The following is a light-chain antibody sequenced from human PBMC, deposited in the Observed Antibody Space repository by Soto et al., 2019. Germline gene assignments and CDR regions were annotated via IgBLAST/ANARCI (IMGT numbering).Light chain of an antibody. Sequence: EIVLTQSPGTLSLSPGERATLSCGASQSVDSNFLAWYQQKPGQAPRLLIYGASNRATGIPDRFSGSGSGTDFTLTISRLEPEDFAVYYCQQYGSSGTFGQGTKVDI. CDR2: GAS. CDR3: QQYGSSGT. J-gene: IGKJ1*01. V-gene: IGKV3-20*01. CDR1: QSVDSNF.